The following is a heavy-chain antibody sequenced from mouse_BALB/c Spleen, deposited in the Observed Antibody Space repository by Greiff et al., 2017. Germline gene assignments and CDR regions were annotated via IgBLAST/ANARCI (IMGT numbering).Heavy chain of an antibody. D-gene: IGHD2-4*01. CDR3: ARATMITYFDY. J-gene: IGHJ2*01. V-gene: IGHV1-54*01. Sequence: VQLQQSGAELVRPGTSVKVSCKASGYAFTNYLIEWVKQRPGQGLEWIGVINPGSGGTNYNEKFKGKATLTADKSSSTDYMQLSSLTSDDSAVYFCARATMITYFDYWGEGTTLTVSS. CDR1: GYAFTNYL. CDR2: INPGSGGT.